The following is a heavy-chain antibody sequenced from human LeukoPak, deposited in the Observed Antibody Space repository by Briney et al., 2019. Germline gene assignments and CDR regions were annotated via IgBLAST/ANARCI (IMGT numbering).Heavy chain of an antibody. Sequence: SETLSLTCAVYGGSFSGYYWSWIRQPPGKGLEWIGEINHSGSTNYNPSLKSRVTISVDTSKNQFSLKLSSVTAADTAVYYCARGRTIFGVVIIGAYYFDYWGQGTLVTVSS. CDR1: GGSFSGYY. J-gene: IGHJ4*02. CDR3: ARGRTIFGVVIIGAYYFDY. V-gene: IGHV4-34*01. CDR2: INHSGST. D-gene: IGHD3-3*01.